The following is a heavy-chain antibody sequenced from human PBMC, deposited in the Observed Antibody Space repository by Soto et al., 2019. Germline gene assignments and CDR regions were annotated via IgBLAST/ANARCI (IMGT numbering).Heavy chain of an antibody. V-gene: IGHV1-3*01. D-gene: IGHD5-12*01. J-gene: IGHJ4*02. CDR2: INAANGAT. CDR1: GYTFTAYT. CDR3: ARVSFETSGFADY. Sequence: QVQFVQSGAEVKKPGASVKVSCKASGYTFTAYTIHWVRQAPGQSLEWMGWINAANGATKYSEKFQGRVTITRDTSATTAYMDLSSLSSKDTAVYFCARVSFETSGFADYWGQGTLVTVSS.